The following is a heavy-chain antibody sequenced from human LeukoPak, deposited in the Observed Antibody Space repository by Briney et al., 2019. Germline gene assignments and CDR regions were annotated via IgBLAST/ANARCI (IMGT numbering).Heavy chain of an antibody. D-gene: IGHD1-26*01. CDR3: SRSPGILGTNYFDY. V-gene: IGHV3-21*01. Sequence: GGSLRLSCAASGFTFSSYSMNWVRQAPGKGLEWVSSISSSSSYIYYADSVKGRFTISRDNAKNSLYLQMNSLTPDDTSVYYCSRSPGILGTNYFDYWGQGTLVTVSS. J-gene: IGHJ4*02. CDR1: GFTFSSYS. CDR2: ISSSSSYI.